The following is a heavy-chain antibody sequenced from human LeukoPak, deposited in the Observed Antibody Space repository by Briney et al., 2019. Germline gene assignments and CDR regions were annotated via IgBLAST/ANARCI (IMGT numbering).Heavy chain of an antibody. CDR1: GFTFSSYG. CDR2: ISYDGSNK. D-gene: IGHD6-19*01. J-gene: IGHJ4*02. V-gene: IGHV3-30*03. CDR3: ARESSGWTKAFDY. Sequence: GGSLRLSCAASGFTFSSYGMHWVRQAPGKGLEWVAVISYDGSNKYYADSVKGRFTISRDNSKNTLYLQMNSLRSEDTAVYYCARESSGWTKAFDYWGQGTLVTVSS.